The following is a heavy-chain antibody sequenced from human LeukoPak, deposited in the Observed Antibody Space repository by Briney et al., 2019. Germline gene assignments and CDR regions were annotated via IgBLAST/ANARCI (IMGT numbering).Heavy chain of an antibody. D-gene: IGHD5-12*01. J-gene: IGHJ4*02. V-gene: IGHV3-23*01. Sequence: QSGGSLRLSCAASGFTFSTYAMSWVRQAPGKGLEWVSGISGSDGSTYYADSVKGWFTISRDDSKNTLYLQMNSLRAEDMAVYYCAKGLRYFDYWGQGTLVTVSS. CDR2: ISGSDGST. CDR1: GFTFSTYA. CDR3: AKGLRYFDY.